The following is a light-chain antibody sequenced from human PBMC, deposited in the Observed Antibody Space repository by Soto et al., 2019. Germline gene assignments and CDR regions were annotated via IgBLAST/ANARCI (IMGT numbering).Light chain of an antibody. Sequence: IQLTQSPSSLSASIGDRVTITCRASQGISSYLAWYQQKPGKAPKLLIYPASTLQSGVPSGFSGSESGTDFTLTISSLQPEDFATYFCQQLNSYPQTFGQGTKVDIK. J-gene: IGKJ1*01. CDR3: QQLNSYPQT. CDR1: QGISSY. CDR2: PAS. V-gene: IGKV1-9*01.